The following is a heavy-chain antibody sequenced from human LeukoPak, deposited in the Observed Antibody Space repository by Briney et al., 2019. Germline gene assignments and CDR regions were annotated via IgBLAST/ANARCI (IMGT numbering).Heavy chain of an antibody. CDR1: GGTFSSYA. V-gene: IGHV1-69*04. D-gene: IGHD3-10*01. J-gene: IGHJ4*02. Sequence: ASVKVSCKASGGTFSSYAISWVQQAPGQGLEWMGRIIPILGIANYAQKFQGRVTITADKSTSTAYMELSSLRSEDTAVYYCASGLYGSGSYCTYWGQGTLVTVSS. CDR2: IIPILGIA. CDR3: ASGLYGSGSYCTY.